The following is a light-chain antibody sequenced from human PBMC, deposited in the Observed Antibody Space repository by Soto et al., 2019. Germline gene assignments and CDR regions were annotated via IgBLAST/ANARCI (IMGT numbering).Light chain of an antibody. CDR2: DAS. CDR1: QSLNRW. J-gene: IGKJ1*01. CDR3: QQYNTYSWT. V-gene: IGKV1-5*01. Sequence: DIQLTQSPSTLPASVGDRVTITCRASQSLNRWLAWYQQKPGKAPKLLIYDASSLQSGVPSSFSRSGPGTEFALTTSRLQPDDFATYYCQQYNTYSWTFGPGTKVDIK.